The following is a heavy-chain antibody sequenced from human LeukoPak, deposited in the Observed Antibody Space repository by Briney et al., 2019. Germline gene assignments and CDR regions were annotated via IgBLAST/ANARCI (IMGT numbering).Heavy chain of an antibody. V-gene: IGHV3-64*01. J-gene: IGHJ4*02. CDR3: ARDRTAVAGPIDY. D-gene: IGHD6-19*01. CDR1: GFTFSSYA. Sequence: GGSLRLSCAASGFTFSSYAMPWVRQAPGKGLEYVSAISSNGGSTYYANSVKGRFTISRDNSKNTLYLQMGSLRAEDMAVYYCARDRTAVAGPIDYWGQGTLVTVSS. CDR2: ISSNGGST.